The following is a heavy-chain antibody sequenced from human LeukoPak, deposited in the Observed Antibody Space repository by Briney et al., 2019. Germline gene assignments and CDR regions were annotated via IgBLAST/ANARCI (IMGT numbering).Heavy chain of an antibody. J-gene: IGHJ5*02. CDR3: ATYSTIAVAGTNWFDP. V-gene: IGHV1-24*01. D-gene: IGHD6-19*01. Sequence: ASVKVSCKASGYTFTSYGISWVRQAPGKGLEWMGGFDPEDGETIYAQRFQGRVTMTEDTSTDTAYMELSSLRSEDTAMYYCATYSTIAVAGTNWFDPWGQGTLVIVSS. CDR1: GYTFTSYG. CDR2: FDPEDGET.